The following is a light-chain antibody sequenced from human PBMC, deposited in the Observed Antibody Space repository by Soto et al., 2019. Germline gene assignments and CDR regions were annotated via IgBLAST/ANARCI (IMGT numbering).Light chain of an antibody. CDR1: QSVSSY. Sequence: EVVLTQSPATLSLYPGERATLSCRASQSVSSYLAWYQQKPGQAPRLLIYDVSTRATGIPTRFSGSGSGTEFTLTICSLQSEDFAAYYSQQYNNRPLTFGGGTKVDI. CDR2: DVS. V-gene: IGKV3D-15*01. CDR3: QQYNNRPLT. J-gene: IGKJ4*01.